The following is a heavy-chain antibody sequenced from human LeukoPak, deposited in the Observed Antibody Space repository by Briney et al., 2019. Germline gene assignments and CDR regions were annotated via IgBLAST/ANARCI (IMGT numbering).Heavy chain of an antibody. CDR2: IYYSGST. CDR3: ARVPGIAAAGTPGVGP. J-gene: IGHJ5*02. CDR1: GGSISSYY. D-gene: IGHD6-13*01. V-gene: IGHV4-59*12. Sequence: PSETLSLTCTVSGGSISSYYWSWIRQPPGKGLEWIGYIYYSGSTNYNPSLKSRVTISVDTSKNQFSLKLSSVTAADTAVYYCARVPGIAAAGTPGVGPWGQGTLVTVSS.